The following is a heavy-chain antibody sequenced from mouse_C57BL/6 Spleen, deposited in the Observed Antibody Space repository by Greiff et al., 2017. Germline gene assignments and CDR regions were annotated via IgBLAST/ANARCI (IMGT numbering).Heavy chain of an antibody. D-gene: IGHD2-5*01. Sequence: QVQLQQPGAELVKPGASVKVSCKASGYTFTSYWMHWVKQRPGQGLEWIGRIHPSDSDTNYNQQFKGKATLTVDKSSSPAYMQLSSQTSEDSAVYYCAILAYYSNYDAMDYWGQGTSVTVSS. J-gene: IGHJ4*01. V-gene: IGHV1-74*01. CDR3: AILAYYSNYDAMDY. CDR2: IHPSDSDT. CDR1: GYTFTSYW.